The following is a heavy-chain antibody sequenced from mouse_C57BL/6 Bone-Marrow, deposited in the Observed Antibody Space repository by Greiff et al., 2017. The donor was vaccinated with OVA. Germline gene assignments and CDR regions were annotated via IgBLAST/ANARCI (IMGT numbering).Heavy chain of an antibody. J-gene: IGHJ1*03. Sequence: QVQLQQSGAELVRPGASVTLSCKASGYTFTDYEMHWVKQTPVHGLEWIGAIDPETGGTAYNQKFKGKAILTADKSSSTAYMGLRSLTSEDSAVYYCTRGYDGSSYWYFDVWGTGTTVTVSS. CDR3: TRGYDGSSYWYFDV. CDR2: IDPETGGT. CDR1: GYTFTDYE. V-gene: IGHV1-15*01. D-gene: IGHD1-1*01.